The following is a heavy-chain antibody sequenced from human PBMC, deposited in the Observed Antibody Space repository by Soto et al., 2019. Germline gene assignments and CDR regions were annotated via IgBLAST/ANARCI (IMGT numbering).Heavy chain of an antibody. D-gene: IGHD3-3*01. V-gene: IGHV3-21*01. CDR2: ISSSSSYI. J-gene: IGHJ4*02. CDR3: ARDLTVNYDFWSGSRYYFDY. CDR1: GFTFSNYS. Sequence: PGGSLRLSCAASGFTFSNYSMNWVRQAPGKGLEWVSSISSSSSYIYYADSVKGRFTISRDNAKNSLYLQMNSLRAEDTAVYYCARDLTVNYDFWSGSRYYFDYWGQGTLVTVSS.